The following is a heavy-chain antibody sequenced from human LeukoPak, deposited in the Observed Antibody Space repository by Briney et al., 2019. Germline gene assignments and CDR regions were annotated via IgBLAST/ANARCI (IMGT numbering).Heavy chain of an antibody. CDR2: FDPEYGKT. J-gene: IGHJ4*02. V-gene: IGHV1-24*01. CDR1: GYTLTALS. CDR3: ARSVRPYSSGWYRPVDY. D-gene: IGHD6-19*01. Sequence: ASVKVSCKVSGYTLTALSMHWVRQAPGKGLEWMGGFDPEYGKTIYAQKFQGRVTMTEDTSTDTAYMELSSLRSEDTAVYYRARSVRPYSSGWYRPVDYWGQGTLVTVSS.